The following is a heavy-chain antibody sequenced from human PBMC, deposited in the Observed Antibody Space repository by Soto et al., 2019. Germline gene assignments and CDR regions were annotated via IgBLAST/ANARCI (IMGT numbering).Heavy chain of an antibody. CDR3: ARLTDLYIMFDF. CDR1: GFSLSTSGVG. CDR2: IYWDDDK. D-gene: IGHD3-16*01. J-gene: IGHJ4*02. Sequence: SGPTLVNPTQTLTLTCTFSGFSLSTSGVGVGWIRQPPGKALEWLALIYWDDDKRYSPLLNNRLTITKDTSKNQVVLTMTNMDSVDTATYYCARLTDLYIMFDFWGQGTQVTVSS. V-gene: IGHV2-5*02.